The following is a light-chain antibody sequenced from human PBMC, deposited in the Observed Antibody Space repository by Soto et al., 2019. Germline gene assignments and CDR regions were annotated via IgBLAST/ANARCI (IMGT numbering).Light chain of an antibody. Sequence: QSALTQPASVSGSPGQSITISCTGTSSDVGGYNYVSWYQQHPGKAPKLMIYEVSNRPSGVSHRFSVSKSGNTASLTISGLQAEDEAYYYCSSYTSSSTLVFGTGTKLTVL. J-gene: IGLJ1*01. V-gene: IGLV2-14*01. CDR1: SSDVGGYNY. CDR2: EVS. CDR3: SSYTSSSTLV.